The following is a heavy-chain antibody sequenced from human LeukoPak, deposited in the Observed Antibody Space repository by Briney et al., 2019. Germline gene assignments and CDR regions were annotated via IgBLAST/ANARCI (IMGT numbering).Heavy chain of an antibody. Sequence: SETLSLTCAVYGVSFSGYYWSWIRQPPGKGLEWIGEINHSGSTNYNPSLKSRINISVDTPKNQFSLKLSSVTAADTAVYYCARAGYSYGYPPKEAYNWFDPWGQGTLVTVSS. CDR2: INHSGST. CDR1: GVSFSGYY. CDR3: ARAGYSYGYPPKEAYNWFDP. V-gene: IGHV4-34*01. D-gene: IGHD5-18*01. J-gene: IGHJ5*02.